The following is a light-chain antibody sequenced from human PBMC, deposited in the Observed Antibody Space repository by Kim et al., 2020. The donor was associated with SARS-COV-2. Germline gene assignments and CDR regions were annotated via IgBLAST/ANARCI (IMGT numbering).Light chain of an antibody. CDR3: QQYATSPET. Sequence: ENVLTQSPGTLSLSPGERATLSCRASQSVSSNFLAWYQQKAGQAPRLVIYSASSRASGIPDRFSGSGSGTDFTLTIITLEPEDFAVYYCQQYATSPETFGQGTKVDIK. J-gene: IGKJ1*01. CDR1: QSVSSNF. V-gene: IGKV3-20*01. CDR2: SAS.